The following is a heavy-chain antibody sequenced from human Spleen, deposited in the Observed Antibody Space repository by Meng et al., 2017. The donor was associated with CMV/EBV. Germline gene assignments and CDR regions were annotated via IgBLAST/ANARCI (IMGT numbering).Heavy chain of an antibody. CDR3: ARDGSYYDFWSGYGIGEDY. J-gene: IGHJ4*02. CDR1: GYTFTSYY. Sequence: ASVKVSCKASGYTFTSYYMHWVRQAPGQGLEWMGIINPSGGSTSYAQKFQGRVTMTRDTSISTAYMELSRLRSDDTAVYYCARDGSYYDFWSGYGIGEDYWGQGTLVTVSS. V-gene: IGHV1-46*01. D-gene: IGHD3-3*01. CDR2: INPSGGST.